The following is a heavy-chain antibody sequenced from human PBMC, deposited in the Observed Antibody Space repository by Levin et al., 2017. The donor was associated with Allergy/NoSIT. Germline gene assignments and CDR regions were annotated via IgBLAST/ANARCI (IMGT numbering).Heavy chain of an antibody. Sequence: PGESLKISCKASGGTFSSYAISWVRQAPGQGLEWMGGIIPIFGTANYAQKFQGRVTITADKSTSTAYLELSSLRSEGTAVYYCAVWSEIAARYDYWGQGTLVTVSS. J-gene: IGHJ4*02. CDR1: GGTFSSYA. V-gene: IGHV1-69*06. CDR2: IIPIFGTA. D-gene: IGHD6-6*01. CDR3: AVWSEIAARYDY.